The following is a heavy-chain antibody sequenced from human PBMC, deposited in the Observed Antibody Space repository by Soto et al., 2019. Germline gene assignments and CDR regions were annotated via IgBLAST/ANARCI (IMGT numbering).Heavy chain of an antibody. CDR3: TRWGLGYCSSTSCYASTYYYYGMDV. CDR1: GFTCSGSA. V-gene: IGHV3-73*01. Sequence: GGSLRLSCAASGFTCSGSAMHWVRQASGKGPEWVGRIRSKANSYATAYAASVKGRFTISRDDSKNTAYLQMNSLKTEDTAVYYCTRWGLGYCSSTSCYASTYYYYGMDVWGQGTTVTVSS. J-gene: IGHJ6*02. D-gene: IGHD2-2*01. CDR2: IRSKANSYAT.